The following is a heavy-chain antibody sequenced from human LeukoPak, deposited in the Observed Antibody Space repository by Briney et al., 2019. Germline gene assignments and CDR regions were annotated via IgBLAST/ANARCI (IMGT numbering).Heavy chain of an antibody. CDR2: INAGNGNT. V-gene: IGHV1-3*01. Sequence: ASVKVSCKASGYTFTSYAMHWVRQAPGQRLEWMGWINAGNGNTKYSQKFQGRVTITRDTSASTAYMEQSSLRSEDTAVYYCARAVRSSWYVNWGQGTLVTVSS. J-gene: IGHJ4*02. CDR1: GYTFTSYA. CDR3: ARAVRSSWYVN. D-gene: IGHD6-13*01.